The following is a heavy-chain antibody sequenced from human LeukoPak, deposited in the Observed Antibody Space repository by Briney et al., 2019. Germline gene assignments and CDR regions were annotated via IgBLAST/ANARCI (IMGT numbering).Heavy chain of an antibody. CDR3: AREGCSGGSCYLDV. CDR1: GFTFSIYS. Sequence: GWSLRLSCAASGFTFSIYSMNWVRQAPGKGLEWVSSISSSSSYIYYADSVKGRFTISRDNAKNSLYLQMNSLRAEDTAVYYCAREGCSGGSCYLDVWGKGTTVTVSS. D-gene: IGHD2-15*01. J-gene: IGHJ6*03. CDR2: ISSSSSYI. V-gene: IGHV3-21*01.